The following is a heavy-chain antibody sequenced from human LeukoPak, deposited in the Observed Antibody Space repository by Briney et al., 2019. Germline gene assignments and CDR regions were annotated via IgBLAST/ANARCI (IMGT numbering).Heavy chain of an antibody. V-gene: IGHV3-23*01. CDR2: ISGSGGST. Sequence: GGSLRLSCAASGFIFSSYAMSWVRQAPGKGLEWVSAISGSGGSTYYADSVKGRFTISRDNSKNSLYLQMNSLRAEDTAVYYCAREFNWDYYDTWGQGTLVTVSS. D-gene: IGHD3-22*01. CDR3: AREFNWDYYDT. J-gene: IGHJ5*02. CDR1: GFIFSSYA.